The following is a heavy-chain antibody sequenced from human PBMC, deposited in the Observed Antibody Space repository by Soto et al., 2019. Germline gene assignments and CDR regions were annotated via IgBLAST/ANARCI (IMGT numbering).Heavy chain of an antibody. CDR1: GFTFSTSW. CDR2: IKEDGSEK. V-gene: IGHV3-7*03. Sequence: PGGSLRLSCAASGFTFSTSWMNWVRQAPGKGLEWVANIKEDGSEKYYVDSVKGRFTISRDNAKNSLYLQMNSLRAEDMAVYYCARGEHCSSTRCYQYFGMDVWGQGTTVTVSS. CDR3: ARGEHCSSTRCYQYFGMDV. J-gene: IGHJ6*02. D-gene: IGHD2-2*01.